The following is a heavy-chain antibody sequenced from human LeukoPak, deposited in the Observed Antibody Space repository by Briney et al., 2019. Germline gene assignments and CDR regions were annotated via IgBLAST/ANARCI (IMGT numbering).Heavy chain of an antibody. Sequence: ASVKVSCKASGYTFTGYYMHWVRQAPGQGLEWMGWINPNSGGTNYAQKFQGWVTMTRDTSISTAYMELSRLRSDDTAVYYCARSSRYDSSSYYYRSPPYYYYGMDVWGQGTTVTVSS. J-gene: IGHJ6*02. CDR3: ARSSRYDSSSYYYRSPPYYYYGMDV. CDR2: INPNSGGT. CDR1: GYTFTGYY. V-gene: IGHV1-2*04. D-gene: IGHD3-22*01.